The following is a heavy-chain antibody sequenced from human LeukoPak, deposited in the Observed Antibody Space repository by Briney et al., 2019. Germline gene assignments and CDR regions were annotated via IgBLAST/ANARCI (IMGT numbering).Heavy chain of an antibody. Sequence: PGGSLRLSCTASGFTFSSYAMYWVRQPPGKGLEWVSGIFGGGGSAHYADSVKGRFTISRDNSQNTVYLQMNSLRAEDTAVYYCGKTTTGYSSGRNPAWPIDYWGQGTLVSVSS. CDR2: IFGGGGSA. J-gene: IGHJ4*02. V-gene: IGHV3-23*01. CDR3: GKTTTGYSSGRNPAWPIDY. CDR1: GFTFSSYA. D-gene: IGHD2-15*01.